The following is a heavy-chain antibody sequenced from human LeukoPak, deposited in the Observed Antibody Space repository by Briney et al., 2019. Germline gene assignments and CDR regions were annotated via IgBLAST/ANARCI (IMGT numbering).Heavy chain of an antibody. D-gene: IGHD6-6*01. J-gene: IGHJ5*02. CDR2: INPSGGST. CDR3: ARVGIAARRRAWFDP. Sequence: ASATVSCKASGYTFTSYYMHWVRQAPGQGLEWMGIINPSGGSTSYAQKFQGRVTMTRDTSTSTVYMELSSLRSEDTAVYYCARVGIAARRRAWFDPWGQGTLVTVSS. CDR1: GYTFTSYY. V-gene: IGHV1-46*01.